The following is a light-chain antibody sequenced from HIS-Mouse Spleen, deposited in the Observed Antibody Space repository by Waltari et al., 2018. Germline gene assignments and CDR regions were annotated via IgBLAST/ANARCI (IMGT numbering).Light chain of an antibody. V-gene: IGKV1-5*03. Sequence: DIQMPQSPSTLSASVGDRVTITCRASQRISRWLAWYQQKPGKAPKLLTYKASSLESGVPSRFSGSGSGTEFTLTISSLQPDDFATYYCQQYNSYSGTFGQGTKVEIK. CDR2: KAS. J-gene: IGKJ1*01. CDR1: QRISRW. CDR3: QQYNSYSGT.